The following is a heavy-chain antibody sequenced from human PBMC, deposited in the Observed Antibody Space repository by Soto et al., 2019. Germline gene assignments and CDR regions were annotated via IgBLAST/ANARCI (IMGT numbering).Heavy chain of an antibody. D-gene: IGHD2-15*01. J-gene: IGHJ6*02. V-gene: IGHV4-34*01. CDR1: GGSFSGYY. CDR2: INHSGST. Sequence: SETLSLTCAVYGGSFSGYYWSWIRQPPGKGLEWIGEINHSGSTNYNPSLKSRVTISVDTSKNQFSLKLSSVTAADTAVYYCAXRVVAALYYYYYYGMDVWGQGTTVTVSS. CDR3: AXRVVAALYYYYYYGMDV.